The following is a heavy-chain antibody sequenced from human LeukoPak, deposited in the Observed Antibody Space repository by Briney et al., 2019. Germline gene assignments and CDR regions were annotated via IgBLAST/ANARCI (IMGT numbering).Heavy chain of an antibody. D-gene: IGHD3-10*01. CDR3: ARDPTYGSGSYYHDTTPDY. CDR2: INAGNGNT. V-gene: IGHV1-3*01. CDR1: GYTFTSYA. J-gene: IGHJ4*02. Sequence: GASVKVSCKASGYTFTSYAMHWVRQAPGQRLEWMGWINAGNGNTKYSQKFQGRVTITRDTSASTAYMELSSLRSEDTAVYYCARDPTYGSGSYYHDTTPDYWGQGTLVTVSS.